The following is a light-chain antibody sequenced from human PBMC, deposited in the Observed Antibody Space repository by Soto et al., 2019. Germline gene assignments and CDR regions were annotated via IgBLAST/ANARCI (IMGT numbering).Light chain of an antibody. CDR3: QKSYSTLIT. CDR2: GAT. V-gene: IGKV1-39*01. J-gene: IGKJ4*01. CDR1: QSIRSF. Sequence: DIEMTQSPSSLSASVGDRVTITCRASQSIRSFLNWYQQKRGKAPKLLIQGATALQSGVPLRFSGSGSGTDFSLTISSLQPEDFATYYCQKSYSTLITFGGGTRVEIK.